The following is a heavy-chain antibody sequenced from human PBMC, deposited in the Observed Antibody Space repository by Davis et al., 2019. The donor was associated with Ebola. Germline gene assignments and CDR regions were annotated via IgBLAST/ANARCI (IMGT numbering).Heavy chain of an antibody. CDR2: IIPISGAV. J-gene: IGHJ4*02. Sequence: AASVKVSCKASGGTFISFGVSWVRQAPGQGLEWMGGIIPISGAVSYTQKFQGRVTITADESTNTAYMELSSLRSEDTAVYYCAKSRGSDYYDSWGRGTPVTVSS. V-gene: IGHV1-69*13. D-gene: IGHD1-26*01. CDR3: AKSRGSDYYDS. CDR1: GGTFISFG.